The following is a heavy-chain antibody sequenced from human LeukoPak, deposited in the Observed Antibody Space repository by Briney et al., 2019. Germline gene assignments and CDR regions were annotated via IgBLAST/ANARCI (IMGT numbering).Heavy chain of an antibody. CDR2: ISGSGGST. V-gene: IGHV3-23*01. Sequence: GGSLRLSCAASGFTFSSYAMSWVRQAPGKGLEWVSVISGSGGSTYYADSVKGRFTISRDNSKNTLYLQMNSLRAEDTAVYYCAKDPKSGYSHGRFDSWGQGTLVTVSS. CDR3: AKDPKSGYSHGRFDS. CDR1: GFTFSSYA. D-gene: IGHD5-18*01. J-gene: IGHJ4*02.